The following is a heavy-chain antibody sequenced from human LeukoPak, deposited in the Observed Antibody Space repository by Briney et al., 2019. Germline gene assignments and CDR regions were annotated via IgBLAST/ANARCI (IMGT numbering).Heavy chain of an antibody. CDR2: ISSSSTI. CDR1: GFTFSSYS. CDR3: ATRPYDILTGYYRPFDY. Sequence: PGGSLRLSCAASGFTFSSYSMNWVRQAPGKGLEWVSYISSSSTIYYADSVKGRFTISRDNAKNSLYLQMNSLRAEDTAVYYCATRPYDILTGYYRPFDYWGQGTLVTVSS. D-gene: IGHD3-9*01. V-gene: IGHV3-48*01. J-gene: IGHJ4*02.